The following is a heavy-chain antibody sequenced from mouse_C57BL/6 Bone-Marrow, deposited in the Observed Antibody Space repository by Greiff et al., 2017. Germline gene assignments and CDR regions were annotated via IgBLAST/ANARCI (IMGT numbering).Heavy chain of an antibody. D-gene: IGHD2-1*01. J-gene: IGHJ3*01. CDR3: ARHEGNYEFAY. CDR2: ISSGGSYT. Sequence: EVQGVESGGDLVKPGGSLKLSCAASGFTFSSYGMSWVRQTPDKRLEWVATISSGGSYTYYPDSVKGRFTISRDNAKNTLYLQMSSLKSEDTAMYYCARHEGNYEFAYWGQGTLVTVSA. V-gene: IGHV5-6*01. CDR1: GFTFSSYG.